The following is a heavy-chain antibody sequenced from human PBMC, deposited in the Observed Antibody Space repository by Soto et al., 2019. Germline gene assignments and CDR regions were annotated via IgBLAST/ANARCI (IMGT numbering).Heavy chain of an antibody. D-gene: IGHD2-2*02. V-gene: IGHV4-59*08. J-gene: IGHJ6*03. Sequence: TSETLSLTSPVSGGSISSYYWSWIRQPPGKGLEWIGYIYYSGSTNYNPSLKSRVTISVDTSKNQFSLKLSSVTAADTAVYYCARSVVPAAITHPYYYYYMDVWGKGTTVTVSS. CDR3: ARSVVPAAITHPYYYYYMDV. CDR2: IYYSGST. CDR1: GGSISSYY.